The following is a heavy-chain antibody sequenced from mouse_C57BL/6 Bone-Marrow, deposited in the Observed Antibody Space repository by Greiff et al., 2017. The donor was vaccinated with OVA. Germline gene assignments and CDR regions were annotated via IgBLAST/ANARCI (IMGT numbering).Heavy chain of an antibody. CDR1: GYTFTSYW. Sequence: QVHVKQPGAELVKPGASVKLSCKASGYTFTSYWMHWVKQRPGRGLEWIGRIDPNSGGTKYNEKLKSKATLTVDKPSSTAYMLLIRLTSEDSAVYSCSRSEENDYDEYYCAMDFWGQGTSVTVSS. CDR2: IDPNSGGT. V-gene: IGHV1-72*01. D-gene: IGHD2-4*01. J-gene: IGHJ4*01. CDR3: SRSEENDYDEYYCAMDF.